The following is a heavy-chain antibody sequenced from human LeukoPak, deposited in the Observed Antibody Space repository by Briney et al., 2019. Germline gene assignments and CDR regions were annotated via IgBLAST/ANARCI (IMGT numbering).Heavy chain of an antibody. D-gene: IGHD5-24*01. V-gene: IGHV5-51*01. CDR2: IYPGDSDT. CDR1: GFRFTNYW. Sequence: GESLKISCKDSGFRFTNYWIGWVRQIPGKGLEWMGIIYPGDSDTEYSPSFQGQVTISADKSISTAYLQWSSLKASDTAMYYCARLEGRDGYNKIDYWGQGTLVTVSS. CDR3: ARLEGRDGYNKIDY. J-gene: IGHJ4*02.